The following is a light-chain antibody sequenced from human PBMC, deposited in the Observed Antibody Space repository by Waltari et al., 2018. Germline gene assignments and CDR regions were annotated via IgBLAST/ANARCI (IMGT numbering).Light chain of an antibody. J-gene: IGLJ3*02. Sequence: QSALTPPRSVSESPGHSVSIPCTGTRRAVGNYNYFPWYQQFPGKAPQLIIYDVDKRPSGVPDRFSGSKSGNTAYLFIFGVQAEDEADYYCCSYAGNYPYWVFGGGTSLTVL. CDR1: RRAVGNYNY. CDR3: CSYAGNYPYWV. CDR2: DVD. V-gene: IGLV2-11*01.